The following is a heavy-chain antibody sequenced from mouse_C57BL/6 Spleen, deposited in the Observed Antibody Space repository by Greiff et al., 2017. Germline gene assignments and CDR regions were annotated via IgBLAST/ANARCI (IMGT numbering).Heavy chain of an antibody. CDR1: GYTFTSYW. D-gene: IGHD2-3*01. CDR2: IYPGSGST. Sequence: QVQLQQPGAELVKPGASVKMSCKASGYTFTSYWITWVKQRPGQGLEWIGDIYPGSGSTNYNEKFKSKATLTVDTSSSPAYMQLSSLTSEDSAVYYLARSDDGYIRWYFDGWGKGTTVTVSS. V-gene: IGHV1-55*01. CDR3: ARSDDGYIRWYFDG. J-gene: IGHJ1*03.